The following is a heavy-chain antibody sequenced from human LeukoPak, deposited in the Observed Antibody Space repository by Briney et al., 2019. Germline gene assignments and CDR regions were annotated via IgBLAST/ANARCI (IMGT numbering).Heavy chain of an antibody. D-gene: IGHD2-21*02. CDR2: IASNGRNK. Sequence: GGSLRLSCAASGMTLSDYGMHWVRQAPGKGPEWVALIASNGRNKYYVDSVKGRFTISRDNSKNTLYLQMNSLRAEDTALYYCAKGRAYRGVDCYADFYSWGQGTLVTVSS. CDR1: GMTLSDYG. CDR3: AKGRAYRGVDCYADFYS. V-gene: IGHV3-30*18. J-gene: IGHJ4*02.